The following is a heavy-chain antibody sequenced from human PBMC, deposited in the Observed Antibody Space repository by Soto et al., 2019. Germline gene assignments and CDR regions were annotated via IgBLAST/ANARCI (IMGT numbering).Heavy chain of an antibody. J-gene: IGHJ4*02. D-gene: IGHD3-10*01. V-gene: IGHV3-23*01. CDR1: GFTFSNYA. Sequence: PGGSLRLSCAVSGFTFSNYAMSWVRQAPGKGLEWVSGISGSGISTYYADSVKGRFTISRDNSKNTLYLRMNSLRAEDTAVYYCAKVPVLLWFGELFLDYWGQGTLVTVSS. CDR3: AKVPVLLWFGELFLDY. CDR2: ISGSGIST.